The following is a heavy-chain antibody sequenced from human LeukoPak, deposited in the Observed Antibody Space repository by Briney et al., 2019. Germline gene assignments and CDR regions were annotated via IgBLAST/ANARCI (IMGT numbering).Heavy chain of an antibody. V-gene: IGHV3-66*04. CDR2: IYSGGST. CDR3: VRQGGSSSWYGYFDY. J-gene: IGHJ4*02. CDR1: GGSISSTNW. D-gene: IGHD6-13*01. Sequence: GTLSLTCAVSGGSISSTNWWTWVRQPPGKGLEWVSTIYSGGSTNYADSVKGRFTISRDNSKNTLYLQMNSLRADDTAVYYCVRQGGSSSWYGYFDYWGQGILVTVSS.